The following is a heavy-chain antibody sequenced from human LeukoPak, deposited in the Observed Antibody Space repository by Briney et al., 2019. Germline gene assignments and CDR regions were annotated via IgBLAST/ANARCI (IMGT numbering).Heavy chain of an antibody. Sequence: GGSLRLSCAASGFTFSSFGMHWVRQAPGEGLEWVAYIGYTGTDTYYADSVKGRFTISRDNSKNTVHLQVNGLRAADTALYSCARDLTERKYYIAYGGQGTLVTVSS. CDR3: ARDLTERKYYIAY. D-gene: IGHD2-8*02. J-gene: IGHJ4*02. CDR1: GFTFSSFG. V-gene: IGHV3-30*02. CDR2: IGYTGTDT.